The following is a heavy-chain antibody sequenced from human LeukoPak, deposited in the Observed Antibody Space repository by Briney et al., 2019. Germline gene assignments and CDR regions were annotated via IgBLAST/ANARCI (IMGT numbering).Heavy chain of an antibody. Sequence: ASVKVSCKASGYTFTSYGISWLRQAPGQGLEWMGLISAYNGNTNYAQQPHGKVTMTTDTATSTAYMEMRSLRSDDTAVYYCARDPIVVVVAAIEDDAFDIWGQGTMVTVSS. V-gene: IGHV1-18*01. CDR2: ISAYNGNT. CDR1: GYTFTSYG. J-gene: IGHJ3*02. D-gene: IGHD2-15*01. CDR3: ARDPIVVVVAAIEDDAFDI.